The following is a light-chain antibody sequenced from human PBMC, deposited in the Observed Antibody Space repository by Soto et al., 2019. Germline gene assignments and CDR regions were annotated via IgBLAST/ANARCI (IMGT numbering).Light chain of an antibody. J-gene: IGKJ3*01. CDR1: QGISSY. CDR3: QKYDSAPFT. Sequence: DIQMTQSPSSLSASVGDRVTITCRASQGISSYLAWYQQKPGKVPKLLIYAASTLHSGVPSRFSGSGSGTALTLSIRSLQPEDVATYYCQKYDSAPFTFGPGTKVDIK. CDR2: AAS. V-gene: IGKV1-27*01.